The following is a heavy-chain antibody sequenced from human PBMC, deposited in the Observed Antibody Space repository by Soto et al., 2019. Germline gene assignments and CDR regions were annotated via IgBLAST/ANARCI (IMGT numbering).Heavy chain of an antibody. J-gene: IGHJ6*02. V-gene: IGHV4-59*08. CDR2: IYYSGST. CDR1: GGSISSYY. CDR3: ARHKDYYYYGMDV. Sequence: SETLSLTCTVSGGSISSYYWSWIRQPPGKGLEWIGYIYYSGSTNYNPSLKSRVTISVDTSKNQFSLKLSSVTAADTAVYYCARHKDYYYYGMDVWGQGTTVTVSS.